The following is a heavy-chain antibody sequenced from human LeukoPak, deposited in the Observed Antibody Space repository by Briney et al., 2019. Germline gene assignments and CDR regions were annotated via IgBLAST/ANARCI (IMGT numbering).Heavy chain of an antibody. CDR3: ARAPMVRGVIPPGYYFDY. D-gene: IGHD3-10*01. J-gene: IGHJ4*02. V-gene: IGHV4-4*02. CDR2: IYHSGST. Sequence: PSETLSLTCAVSGGSISSSNWWSWVRQPPGKGLEWIGEIYHSGSTNYNPSLKSRVTISVDKSKNQFSLKLSSVTAADTAVYYCARAPMVRGVIPPGYYFDYWGQGTLVTVSS. CDR1: GGSISSSNW.